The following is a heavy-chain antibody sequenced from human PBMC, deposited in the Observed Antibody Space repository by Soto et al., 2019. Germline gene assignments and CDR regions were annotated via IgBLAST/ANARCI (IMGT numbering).Heavy chain of an antibody. V-gene: IGHV1-2*04. CDR2: INPNNGGT. CDR1: GYTFTGYY. J-gene: IGHJ6*02. D-gene: IGHD1-26*01. CDR3: ARATNSNYYGMDV. Sequence: ASVKVSCKASGYTFTGYYMHWVRQAPGQGLERMRWINPNNGGTNYAQKYQGWVTMTRDTSISKAYMELSRLRSDDTAVYYCARATNSNYYGMDVWGQGTTVTVSS.